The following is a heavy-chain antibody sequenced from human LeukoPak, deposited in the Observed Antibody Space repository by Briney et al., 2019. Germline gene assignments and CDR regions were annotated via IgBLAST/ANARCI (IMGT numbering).Heavy chain of an antibody. V-gene: IGHV3-9*01. CDR1: GFTFDDYA. Sequence: GRSLRLSCAASGFTFDDYAMHWVRQAPGKGLEWVSGISWNSGSIGYADSVKGRFTISRDNAKNSLYLQMNSLRAEDTALYYCAKDRPRSSWYTTFYYYYGMDVWGQGTTVTVSS. D-gene: IGHD6-13*01. J-gene: IGHJ6*02. CDR3: AKDRPRSSWYTTFYYYYGMDV. CDR2: ISWNSGSI.